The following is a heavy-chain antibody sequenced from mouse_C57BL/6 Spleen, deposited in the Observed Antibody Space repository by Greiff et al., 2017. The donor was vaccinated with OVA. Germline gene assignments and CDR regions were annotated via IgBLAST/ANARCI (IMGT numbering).Heavy chain of an antibody. Sequence: VQLQQSGAELVRPGTSVKVSCKASGYAFTNYLIEWVKQRPGQGLEWIGVLNPGSGGTNYNEKFKGKATLTADKSSSTAYMQLSSRTSEDAAVYVCARSGYCGSEGDYWGQGTTLTVSS. J-gene: IGHJ2*01. CDR2: LNPGSGGT. CDR3: ARSGYCGSEGDY. D-gene: IGHD3-1*01. CDR1: GYAFTNYL. V-gene: IGHV1-54*01.